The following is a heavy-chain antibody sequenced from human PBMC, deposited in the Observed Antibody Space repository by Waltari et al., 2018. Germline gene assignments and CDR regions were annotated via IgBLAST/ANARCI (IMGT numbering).Heavy chain of an antibody. D-gene: IGHD2-8*02. CDR1: GAPISSGVYY. CDR3: ARVCAGGYFDY. CDR2: IYYSGST. Sequence: QVQLQESGPGLVKPSQTLSPTCTFSGAPISSGVYYWSWTRQPPGKGLEWIGYIYYSGSTYYNPSLKSRVTISVDTSKNQFSLKLSSVTAADTAVYYCARVCAGGYFDYWGQGTLVTVSS. V-gene: IGHV4-30-4*08. J-gene: IGHJ4*02.